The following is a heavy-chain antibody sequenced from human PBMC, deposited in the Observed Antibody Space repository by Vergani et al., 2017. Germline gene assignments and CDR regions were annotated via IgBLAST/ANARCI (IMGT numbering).Heavy chain of an antibody. Sequence: QVQLVQSGAEVKKPGSSVKVSCKASGGTFSSYTISWVRQAPGQGLEWMGRIIPILGIANYAQKFQGRVTITADKSTSTAYMVLSSLRSEDTAVYYCARASDAAAGIREWGQGSLVTVSS. CDR2: IIPILGIA. CDR3: ARASDAAAGIRE. D-gene: IGHD6-13*01. J-gene: IGHJ4*02. CDR1: GGTFSSYT. V-gene: IGHV1-69*02.